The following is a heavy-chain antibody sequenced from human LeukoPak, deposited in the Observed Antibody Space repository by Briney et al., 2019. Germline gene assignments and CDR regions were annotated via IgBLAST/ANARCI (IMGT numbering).Heavy chain of an antibody. CDR1: GYSINSGYY. Sequence: SETLSLTRAVSGYSINSGYYWGWIRQPPGKGLEWIGSIYHSGSTYYNPSLKSRVTISVDTSKNQFSLKLSSVTAADTAVYYCARAEDYYDSSAYYIFDYWGQGTLVTVSS. D-gene: IGHD3-22*01. J-gene: IGHJ4*02. CDR2: IYHSGST. CDR3: ARAEDYYDSSAYYIFDY. V-gene: IGHV4-38-2*01.